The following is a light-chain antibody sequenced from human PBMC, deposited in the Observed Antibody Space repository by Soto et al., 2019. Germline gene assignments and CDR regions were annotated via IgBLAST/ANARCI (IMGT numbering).Light chain of an antibody. J-gene: IGKJ1*01. CDR1: QSVSSN. V-gene: IGKV3-15*01. Sequence: EIVMTQSPATLSVSPGERATLSCRASQSVSSNLAWYQQKPGQAPRLLIYGASTRATGIPARFSGSRSGTEFTLTISSLQSEDFAVYYCQQYNNWPPVWTFGQGTKVEIK. CDR2: GAS. CDR3: QQYNNWPPVWT.